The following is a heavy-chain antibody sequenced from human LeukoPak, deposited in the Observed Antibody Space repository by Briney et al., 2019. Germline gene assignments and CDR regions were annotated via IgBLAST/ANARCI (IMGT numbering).Heavy chain of an antibody. CDR3: ARHLESGTYYALFDY. Sequence: PSETLSLTCTVSGDSISSSRYYWGWHRQPPGKGLEWIGSVYYSGSPYYNPSLKGQVTISVDTSKNQFALKLSSVTAADTAVYYCARHLESGTYYALFDYWGQGTLLTVSS. D-gene: IGHD3-10*01. CDR1: GDSISSSRYY. J-gene: IGHJ4*02. CDR2: VYYSGSP. V-gene: IGHV4-39*01.